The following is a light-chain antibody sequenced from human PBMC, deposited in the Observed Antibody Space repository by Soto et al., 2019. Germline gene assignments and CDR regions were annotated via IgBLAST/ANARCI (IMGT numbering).Light chain of an antibody. J-gene: IGKJ1*01. CDR3: QQYNKYSWT. CDR2: DAS. V-gene: IGKV1-5*01. Sequence: DIQMIQSPSTLSASVGDRVTITCRASQSVSSWLAWYQQKPGKAPKLLIYDASNLESGVPSRFSGSGSGTEFTLTISSLQPDVSATYYCQQYNKYSWTFGQGTKVDIK. CDR1: QSVSSW.